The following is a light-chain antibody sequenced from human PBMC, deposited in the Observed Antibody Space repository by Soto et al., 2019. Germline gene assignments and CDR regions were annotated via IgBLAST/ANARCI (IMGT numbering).Light chain of an antibody. CDR2: DAS. CDR3: QRYDSLRT. J-gene: IGKJ1*01. CDR1: QGIGDT. Sequence: EVVMGQSPATLSVSPGEGATLSCRASQGIGDTLAWYQHKPGQTPRLLIHDASHRAAGIPDRFSGSGSGTDFTLTITRLEPEDFAMYYCQRYDSLRTFGQGTKVDNK. V-gene: IGKV3D-11*03.